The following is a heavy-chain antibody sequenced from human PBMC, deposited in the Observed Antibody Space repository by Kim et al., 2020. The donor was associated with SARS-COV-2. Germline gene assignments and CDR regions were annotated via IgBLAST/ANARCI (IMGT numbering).Heavy chain of an antibody. CDR2: IRSKAYGGTA. V-gene: IGHV3-49*04. J-gene: IGHJ5*02. D-gene: IGHD2-21*02. CDR3: TRDARGQLLFTPWFDP. Sequence: GGSLRLSCTASGFTFGDYSMSWVRQAPGKGLEWVGFIRSKAYGGTAEYAASVKGRFTISRDDSKSIAYLQMNSLKTEDTAVYYCTRDARGQLLFTPWFDPWGQGTLVTVSS. CDR1: GFTFGDYS.